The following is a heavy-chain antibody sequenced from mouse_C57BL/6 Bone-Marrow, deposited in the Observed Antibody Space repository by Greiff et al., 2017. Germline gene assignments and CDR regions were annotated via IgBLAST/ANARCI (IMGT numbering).Heavy chain of an antibody. CDR3: TRDYYGWYFDV. V-gene: IGHV1-15*01. D-gene: IGHD2-1*01. Sequence: VQLQQSGAELVRPGASVTLSCKASGYTFTDYEMHWVKQTPVHGLEWIGAIDPETGGTADKSSSTAYMELRSLRSEDSAVYYCTRDYYGWYFDVWGTGTTVTVSS. CDR1: GYTFTDYE. J-gene: IGHJ1*03. CDR2: IDPETGGT.